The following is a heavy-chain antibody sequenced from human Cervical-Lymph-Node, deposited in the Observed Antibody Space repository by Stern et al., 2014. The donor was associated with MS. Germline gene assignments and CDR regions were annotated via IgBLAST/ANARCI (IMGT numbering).Heavy chain of an antibody. CDR2: INPSGGST. V-gene: IGHV1-46*01. CDR3: ASQSPIAVADYYGMDV. J-gene: IGHJ6*02. CDR1: GYTFTSYY. Sequence: QVQLVQSGAAVKKPGASVKVSCKASGYTFTSYYMHWVRQAPGQGLEWMGIINPSGGSTSYAQKFQGRVTMTRDTSTSTVYMELSSLRSEDTAVYYCASQSPIAVADYYGMDVWGQGTTVTVSS. D-gene: IGHD6-19*01.